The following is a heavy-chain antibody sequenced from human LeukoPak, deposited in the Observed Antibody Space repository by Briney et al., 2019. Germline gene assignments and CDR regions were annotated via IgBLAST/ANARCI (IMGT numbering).Heavy chain of an antibody. CDR1: AGSFSGQA. CDR2: IIPIFGST. D-gene: IGHD2-15*01. V-gene: IGHV1-69*05. CDR3: ARSTGIVVVVAATPPDAFDI. Sequence: SVKVSCKASAGSFSGQAITWVRQAPGQGLECLGRIIPIFGSTEYAQKFQGRVTITTDKSATTAYMELSSLRSDDTAVYYCARSTGIVVVVAATPPDAFDIWGQGTMVTVSS. J-gene: IGHJ3*02.